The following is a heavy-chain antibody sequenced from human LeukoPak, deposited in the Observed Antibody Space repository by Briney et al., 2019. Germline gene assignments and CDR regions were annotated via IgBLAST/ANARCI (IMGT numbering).Heavy chain of an antibody. CDR1: GFTFTSSA. CDR2: IVVGSGNT. J-gene: IGHJ6*02. D-gene: IGHD5-12*01. V-gene: IGHV1-58*01. CDR3: AADRYSGYDPPYYYYYGMDV. Sequence: GASVKVSCKASGFTFTSSAVQWVRQARGQRLEWIGWIVVGSGNTNYAQKFQERVTITRDMSTSTAYMELSSLRSEDTAVYYCAADRYSGYDPPYYYYYGMDVWGQGTTVTVSS.